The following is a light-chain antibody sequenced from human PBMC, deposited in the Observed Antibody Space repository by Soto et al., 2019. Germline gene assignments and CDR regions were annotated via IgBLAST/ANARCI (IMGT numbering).Light chain of an antibody. CDR2: DVS. CDR1: SSDVGGYNY. Sequence: QSVLTQPASVSGSPGQSITISCTGTSSDVGGYNYVSWYQQHPGKAPNLIIFDVSNRPSGVSNRFSGSKSGNSASLTISGLQAEDEDDYSCSSYTGSNTPVVFGGGTKLTVL. CDR3: SSYTGSNTPVV. V-gene: IGLV2-14*01. J-gene: IGLJ2*01.